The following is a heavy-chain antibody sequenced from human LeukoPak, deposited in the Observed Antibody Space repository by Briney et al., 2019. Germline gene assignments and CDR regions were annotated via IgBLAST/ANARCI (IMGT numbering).Heavy chain of an antibody. CDR2: ISSSGSTI. V-gene: IGHV3-11*04. Sequence: GGSLRLSCAASGFTFSDYYMSWIRQAPGKGLEWVSYISSSGSTIYYADSVKGRFTISRDNAKNSLYLQMNSLRAEDTAVYYCARDSTPYDSSGYCYDYWGQGTLVTVSS. CDR1: GFTFSDYY. CDR3: ARDSTPYDSSGYCYDY. D-gene: IGHD3-22*01. J-gene: IGHJ4*02.